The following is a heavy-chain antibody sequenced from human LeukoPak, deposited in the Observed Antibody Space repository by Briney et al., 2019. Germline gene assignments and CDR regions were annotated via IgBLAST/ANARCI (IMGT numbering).Heavy chain of an antibody. J-gene: IGHJ4*02. D-gene: IGHD3-22*01. Sequence: SVKASCKASGGTFSSYAISWVRQAPGQGLEWMGGIIPIFGTANYAQKFQGRVTITADESTSTAYMELSSLGSEDTAVYYCATNVFDSSGYYPDYWGQGTLVTVSS. CDR2: IIPIFGTA. V-gene: IGHV1-69*13. CDR3: ATNVFDSSGYYPDY. CDR1: GGTFSSYA.